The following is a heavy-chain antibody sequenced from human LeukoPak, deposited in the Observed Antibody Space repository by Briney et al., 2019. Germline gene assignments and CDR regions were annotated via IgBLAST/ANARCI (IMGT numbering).Heavy chain of an antibody. Sequence: SVKVSCKASGGTFSSYAISWVRQAPGQGLEWMGRIIPIFGTANYAQKFQGRVTITTDESTSTAYMELSSLRSEDTAVYYCARAGNEYGSGSYRYWGQGTLVTVSS. CDR3: ARAGNEYGSGSYRY. CDR2: IIPIFGTA. V-gene: IGHV1-69*05. D-gene: IGHD3-10*01. J-gene: IGHJ4*02. CDR1: GGTFSSYA.